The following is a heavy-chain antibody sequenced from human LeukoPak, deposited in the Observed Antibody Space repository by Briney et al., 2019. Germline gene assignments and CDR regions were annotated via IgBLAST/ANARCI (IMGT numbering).Heavy chain of an antibody. CDR3: IVVVVAATDFDY. D-gene: IGHD2-15*01. V-gene: IGHV3-23*01. J-gene: IGHJ4*02. CDR1: GFTFSSYA. CDR2: ISGSGGST. Sequence: GGSLRLSCAASGFTFSSYAMSWVRQAPGKGLEWVSAISGSGGSTYYADSVKGRFTISRDNSKSTLYLQMNSLRAEDTAVYYCIVVVVAATDFDYWGQGTLVTVSS.